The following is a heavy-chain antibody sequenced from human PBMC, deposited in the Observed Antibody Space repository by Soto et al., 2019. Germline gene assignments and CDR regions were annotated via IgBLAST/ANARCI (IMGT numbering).Heavy chain of an antibody. D-gene: IGHD1-20*01. V-gene: IGHV5-51*01. J-gene: IGHJ4*02. Sequence: GESLKISCKGSGYSFTSYWIGWVRQMPGKGLEWMGIIYPGDSDTRYSPSFQGQVTISADKSISTAYLKWSSLKASDTAMYYCAREIATIHNGGWAASRDYYFDCWGQGTLVTVSS. CDR3: AREIATIHNGGWAASRDYYFDC. CDR1: GYSFTSYW. CDR2: IYPGDSDT.